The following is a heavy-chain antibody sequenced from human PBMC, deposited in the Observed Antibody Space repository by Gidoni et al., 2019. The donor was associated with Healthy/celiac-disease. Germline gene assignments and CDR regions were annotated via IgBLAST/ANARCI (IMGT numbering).Heavy chain of an antibody. D-gene: IGHD1-26*01. J-gene: IGHJ3*02. V-gene: IGHV3-30*18. Sequence: QVQLVESGGGVVQPGRSLRLSCAASGFTFSSYGMHWVRQAPGKGLEWVAVISYDGSNKYYADSVKGRFTISRDNSKNTLYLQMNSLRAEDTAVYYCAKLVVGATMGAFDIWGQGTMVTVSS. CDR1: GFTFSSYG. CDR2: ISYDGSNK. CDR3: AKLVVGATMGAFDI.